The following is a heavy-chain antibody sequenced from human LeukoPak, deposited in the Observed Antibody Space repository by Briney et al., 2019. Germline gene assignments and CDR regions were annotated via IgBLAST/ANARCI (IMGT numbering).Heavy chain of an antibody. Sequence: GRSLRLSCAASGFTFSSYAMYWVRQAPGKGLEWVAVISYDGSNKYYADSVKGRFTISRDNSKNTLYLQMNSLRAEDTAVYYCARDPGYSYGLPSYWGQGTLVTVSS. CDR3: ARDPGYSYGLPSY. D-gene: IGHD5-18*01. CDR1: GFTFSSYA. V-gene: IGHV3-30-3*01. J-gene: IGHJ4*02. CDR2: ISYDGSNK.